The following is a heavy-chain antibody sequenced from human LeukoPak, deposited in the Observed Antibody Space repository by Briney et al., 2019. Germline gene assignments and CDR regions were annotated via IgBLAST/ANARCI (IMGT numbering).Heavy chain of an antibody. CDR2: ISGSGGST. D-gene: IGHD3-22*01. Sequence: TGGSLRLSCAASGFTFSSYAMSWVRQAPGKGLEWVSAISGSGGSTYYADSVKGRFTISRDNAKNSLYLQMNSLRAEDTAVYYCARDTLRYYYDSSGYYYPANGMDVWGQGTTVTVSS. CDR3: ARDTLRYYYDSSGYYYPANGMDV. V-gene: IGHV3-23*01. J-gene: IGHJ6*02. CDR1: GFTFSSYA.